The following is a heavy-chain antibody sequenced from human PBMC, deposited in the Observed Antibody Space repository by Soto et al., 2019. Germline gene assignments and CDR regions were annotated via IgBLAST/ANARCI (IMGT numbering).Heavy chain of an antibody. CDR1: GGSISSSNW. Sequence: QVQLQESGPGLVKPSGTLSLTCDVSGGSISSSNWWSWVRQPPGKGLEWIGEIYHSGSTNYNPSRKSRVTISVDKSKNQFSLKLRSVTAADTAVYYCASLTTVTTYNWFDPWGQGTLVTVSS. J-gene: IGHJ5*02. CDR2: IYHSGST. D-gene: IGHD4-17*01. V-gene: IGHV4-4*02. CDR3: ASLTTVTTYNWFDP.